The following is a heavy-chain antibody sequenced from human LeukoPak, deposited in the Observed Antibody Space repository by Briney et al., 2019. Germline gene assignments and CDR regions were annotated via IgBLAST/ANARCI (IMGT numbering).Heavy chain of an antibody. V-gene: IGHV3-23*01. CDR2: ISGSGGST. Sequence: GGSLRLSCAASGFTFSSYAMSWVRQAPGKGLEWVSAISGSGGSTYYADSVKGRFTISKDNSKNTLYLQMNSLRAEDTAVYYCAKSAGMITFGGVTLIPYIDDWGQGTLVTVSS. J-gene: IGHJ4*02. CDR3: AKSAGMITFGGVTLIPYIDD. D-gene: IGHD3-16*01. CDR1: GFTFSSYA.